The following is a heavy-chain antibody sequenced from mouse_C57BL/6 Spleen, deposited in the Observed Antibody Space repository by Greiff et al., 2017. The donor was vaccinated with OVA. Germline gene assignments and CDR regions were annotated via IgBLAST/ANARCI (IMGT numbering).Heavy chain of an antibody. D-gene: IGHD1-1*01. J-gene: IGHJ3*01. Sequence: VQLQQSGPELVNPGASVKIPCKASGYTFTDYNMDWVKQSHGKSLEWIGDINPNNGGTIYNQKFKGKAALTVDKSSSTAYMELRSLTSEDTAVYYCARSADYYGSSPWFAYWGQGTLVTVSA. CDR2: INPNNGGT. V-gene: IGHV1-18*01. CDR3: ARSADYYGSSPWFAY. CDR1: GYTFTDYN.